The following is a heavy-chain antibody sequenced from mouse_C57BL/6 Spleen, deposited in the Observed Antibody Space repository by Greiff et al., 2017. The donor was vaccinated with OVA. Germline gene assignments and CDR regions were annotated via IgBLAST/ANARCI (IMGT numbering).Heavy chain of an antibody. D-gene: IGHD1-1*01. CDR1: GFTFSDYG. Sequence: EVKLMESGGGLVKPGGSLKLSCAASGFTFSDYGMHWVRQAPEKGLEWVAYISSGSSTIYYADTVKGRFTISRDNAKNTLFLQMTSLRYEDTAMYYCARPDYYGSSGAMDYWGQGTSVTVSS. CDR2: ISSGSSTI. CDR3: ARPDYYGSSGAMDY. J-gene: IGHJ4*01. V-gene: IGHV5-17*01.